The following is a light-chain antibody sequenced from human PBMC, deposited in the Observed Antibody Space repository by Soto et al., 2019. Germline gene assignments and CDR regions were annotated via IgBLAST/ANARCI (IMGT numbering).Light chain of an antibody. Sequence: QSALTQPASVSGSLGRSITISCTGTSSDVGFYDRVSWVQQHPGITPKLLIYEVRNRPSGVSNRLSGSKSGNTASLTISGLQADDEADYYCCSYTSSSIRVFGGGTKLTVL. V-gene: IGLV2-14*01. CDR3: CSYTSSSIRV. CDR2: EVR. J-gene: IGLJ3*02. CDR1: SSDVGFYDR.